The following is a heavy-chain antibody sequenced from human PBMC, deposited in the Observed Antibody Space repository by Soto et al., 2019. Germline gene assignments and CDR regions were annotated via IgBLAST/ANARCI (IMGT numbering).Heavy chain of an antibody. Sequence: PGGSLRLSCAATGLTFSVYAMTWVRQAPGKGLEWVSAVTANGGSTYSADSVKGRFTISRDNSKNTLYLQMNSLRAEDTAVYYCAKEGAARNYGMDVWGQGTTVTVSS. CDR3: AKEGAARNYGMDV. D-gene: IGHD6-6*01. V-gene: IGHV3-23*01. CDR1: GLTFSVYA. J-gene: IGHJ6*02. CDR2: VTANGGST.